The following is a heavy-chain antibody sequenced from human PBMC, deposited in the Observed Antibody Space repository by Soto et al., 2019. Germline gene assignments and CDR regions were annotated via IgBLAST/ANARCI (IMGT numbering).Heavy chain of an antibody. Sequence: EVQLVESGGGLVQPGRSLRLSCAASGFTFDDYAMHWVRQAPGKGLEWVSGISWNSCSIGYADSVKGRFTISRDNAKNSLYLQMNSLRAEDTALYYCAKDRNYVGDGCGYWGQGTLVTVSS. CDR3: AKDRNYVGDGCGY. CDR1: GFTFDDYA. CDR2: ISWNSCSI. D-gene: IGHD1-7*01. J-gene: IGHJ4*02. V-gene: IGHV3-9*01.